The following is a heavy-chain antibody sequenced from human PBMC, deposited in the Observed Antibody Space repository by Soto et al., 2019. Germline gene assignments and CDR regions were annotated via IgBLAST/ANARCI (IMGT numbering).Heavy chain of an antibody. D-gene: IGHD3-16*01. Sequence: EVQLVESGGAVVQPGGSLRLSCAASGFTFDDYPMHWVRQAPGKGLEWVSLISWDGDSTSLADSVKGRFTVSRDNNKNSLYIHMNSLRTEDTVLYFGAKDTRAKWLDVWGESFDVWGQGTMVTVSS. CDR2: ISWDGDST. CDR3: AKDTRAKWLDVWGESFDV. J-gene: IGHJ3*01. V-gene: IGHV3-43*01. CDR1: GFTFDDYP.